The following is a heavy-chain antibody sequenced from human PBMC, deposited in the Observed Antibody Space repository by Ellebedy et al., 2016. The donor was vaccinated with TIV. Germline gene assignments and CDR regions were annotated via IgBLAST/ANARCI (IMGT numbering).Heavy chain of an antibody. Sequence: ASVKVSCXASGYTFTSYDINWVRQATGQGLEWMGWINPNSGGTNYAQKFQGWVTMTRDTSISTAYMELSRLRSDDTAVYYCARATVAGILFDYWGQGTLVTVSS. D-gene: IGHD6-19*01. CDR3: ARATVAGILFDY. V-gene: IGHV1-2*04. CDR2: INPNSGGT. J-gene: IGHJ4*02. CDR1: GYTFTSYD.